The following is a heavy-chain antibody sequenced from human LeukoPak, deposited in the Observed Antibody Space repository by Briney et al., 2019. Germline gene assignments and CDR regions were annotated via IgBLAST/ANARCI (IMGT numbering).Heavy chain of an antibody. CDR1: GFTFSSYA. J-gene: IGHJ4*02. CDR3: TIFGVVISRDY. V-gene: IGHV3-23*01. D-gene: IGHD3-3*01. CDR2: ISGSGGST. Sequence: PGGSLRLSCATSGFTFSSYAMSWVRQAPGKGLEWVSAISGSGGSTYYADSVKGRFTISRDNSKNTLYLQMNSLRAEDTAVYYCTIFGVVISRDYWGQGTLVTVSS.